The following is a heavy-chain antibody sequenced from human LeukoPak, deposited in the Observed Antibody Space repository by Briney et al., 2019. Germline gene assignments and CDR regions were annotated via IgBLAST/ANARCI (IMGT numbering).Heavy chain of an antibody. Sequence: GGSLRLSCAASGFTFSSYAMSWVRQAPGKGLEWVSAISGSGGSTYYADSVKGRFTISRDNSKNTLYLQMNSLRAEDTAVYYCAKGIYYDSSGYYPESCFDYWGQGTLVTVSS. CDR1: GFTFSSYA. J-gene: IGHJ4*02. CDR2: ISGSGGST. D-gene: IGHD3-22*01. CDR3: AKGIYYDSSGYYPESCFDY. V-gene: IGHV3-23*01.